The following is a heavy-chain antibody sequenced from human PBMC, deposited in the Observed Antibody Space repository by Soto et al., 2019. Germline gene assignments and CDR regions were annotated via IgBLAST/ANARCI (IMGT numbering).Heavy chain of an antibody. CDR2: IWYDGSNK. CDR1: GFTFSSYG. J-gene: IGHJ3*02. Sequence: QVQLVESGGGVVQPGRSLRLSCAASGFTFSSYGMHWVRQAPGKGLEWVAVIWYDGSNKYYADSVKGRFTISRDNSKNTLSLQLNSLRAEDTAVYYCARDGLGRTMIVVVDYAFDIWGQGTMVTVSS. CDR3: ARDGLGRTMIVVVDYAFDI. D-gene: IGHD3-22*01. V-gene: IGHV3-33*01.